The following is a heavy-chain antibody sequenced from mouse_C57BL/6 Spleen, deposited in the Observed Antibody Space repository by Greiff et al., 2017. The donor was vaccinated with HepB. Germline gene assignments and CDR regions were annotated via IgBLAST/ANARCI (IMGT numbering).Heavy chain of an antibody. D-gene: IGHD2-4*01. CDR3: ARSANDYDDGYYYAMDY. Sequence: QVQLKESGPELVKPGASVKISCKASGYAFSSSWMNWVKQRPGKGLEWIGRIYPGDGDTNYNGKFKGKATLTADKSSSTAYMQLSSLTSEDSAVYFCARSANDYDDGYYYAMDYWGQGTSVTVSS. CDR1: GYAFSSSW. J-gene: IGHJ4*01. V-gene: IGHV1-82*01. CDR2: IYPGDGDT.